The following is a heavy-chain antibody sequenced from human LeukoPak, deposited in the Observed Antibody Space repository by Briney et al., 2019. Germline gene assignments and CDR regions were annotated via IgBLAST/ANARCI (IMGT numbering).Heavy chain of an antibody. CDR2: ISAYNGNT. V-gene: IGHV1-18*01. CDR3: AREGSIVATSYYFDY. Sequence: ASVKVSCKASGYTFTSYGISWVRQAPGQGLEWMGWISAYNGNTNYAQKLQGRVTMTTDTSTSTAYMELRSLRSEDTAVYYCAREGSIVATSYYFDYWGQGTLVTVSS. CDR1: GYTFTSYG. J-gene: IGHJ4*02. D-gene: IGHD5-12*01.